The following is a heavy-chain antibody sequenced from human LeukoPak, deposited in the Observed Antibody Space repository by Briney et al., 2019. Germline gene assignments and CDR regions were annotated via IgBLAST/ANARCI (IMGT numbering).Heavy chain of an antibody. V-gene: IGHV1-46*01. Sequence: ASVKVSCKASGYTFTSYYMHWVRQAPGQGLEWVGIINPSGGSTSYAQKFQGRVTMTRDMSTSTVYMELSSLRSEDTAVYYCARRRYDILTGYYESYFDYWGQGTLVTVSS. CDR3: ARRRYDILTGYYESYFDY. CDR2: INPSGGST. D-gene: IGHD3-9*01. J-gene: IGHJ4*02. CDR1: GYTFTSYY.